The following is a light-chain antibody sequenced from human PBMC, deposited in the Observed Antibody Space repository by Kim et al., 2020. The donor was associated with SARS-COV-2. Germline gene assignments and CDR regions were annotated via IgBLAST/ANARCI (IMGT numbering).Light chain of an antibody. CDR3: QVWDNSLGV. CDR2: QDN. V-gene: IGLV3-1*01. CDR1: NLQVKY. J-gene: IGLJ2*01. Sequence: SVSPGETATISCTGDNLQVKYVCWYQRTAGHSPVLVLYQDNQRPSGIPERFSGSNSGNTATLTISGTQAMDEADYYCQVWDNSLGVFGAGTQLTVL.